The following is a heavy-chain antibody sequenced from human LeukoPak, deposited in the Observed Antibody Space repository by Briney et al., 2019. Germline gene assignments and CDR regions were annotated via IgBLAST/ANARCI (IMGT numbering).Heavy chain of an antibody. CDR3: ARRAITFGGVIVDNYFDY. CDR1: GGSISSYY. J-gene: IGHJ4*02. CDR2: LYYSGST. V-gene: IGHV4-59*08. Sequence: PSETLSLTCTVSGGSISSYYWSWIRQPPGKGLEWIGYLYYSGSTNYNPSLKSRVTISVDTSKNQFSLKLSSVTAADTAVYYCARRAITFGGVIVDNYFDYWGQGTLVTVSS. D-gene: IGHD3-16*02.